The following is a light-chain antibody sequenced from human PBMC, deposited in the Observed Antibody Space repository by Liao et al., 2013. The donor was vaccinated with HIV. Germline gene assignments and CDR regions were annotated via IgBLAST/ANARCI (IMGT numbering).Light chain of an antibody. CDR2: YDT. J-gene: IGLJ3*02. CDR3: QSADSSGTCPV. V-gene: IGLV3-25*03. CDR1: AFPKQY. Sequence: SYELTQPPSVSVSPGQTARITCSGDAFPKQYAYWYQQKPGQAPTLVIYYDTNRPSGIPERFSGSSSGTTVTLTISGVQAEDEADYYCQSADSSGTCPVFGGGTKLTVL.